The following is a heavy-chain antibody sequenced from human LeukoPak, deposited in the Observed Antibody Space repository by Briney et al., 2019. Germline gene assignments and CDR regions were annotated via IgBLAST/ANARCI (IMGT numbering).Heavy chain of an antibody. J-gene: IGHJ4*02. Sequence: PSETLSLTCTVSGGSISSGSYYWSWIRQPAGKGLEWIGRIYTSGSTNYNPSLKSRVTISVDTSKNQFSLKLSSVTAADTAVYYCARNPVAHFDYWGQGTLVTVSS. V-gene: IGHV4-61*02. CDR1: GGSISSGSYY. CDR3: ARNPVAHFDY. CDR2: IYTSGST.